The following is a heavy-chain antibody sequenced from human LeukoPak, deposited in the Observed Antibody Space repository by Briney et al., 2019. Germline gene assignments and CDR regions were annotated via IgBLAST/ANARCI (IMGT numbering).Heavy chain of an antibody. V-gene: IGHV3-30*03. Sequence: PGGSLRLSCAASGFTFSSYGMHWVRQAPGKGLEWVAVISYDGSNKYYADSVKGRFTISRDNSKNMLYLQMNSLRAEDTAVYYCARAPRCDYSLCYCYYGMDVWGQGTTVTVSS. CDR1: GFTFSSYG. CDR2: ISYDGSNK. J-gene: IGHJ6*02. D-gene: IGHD4-17*01. CDR3: ARAPRCDYSLCYCYYGMDV.